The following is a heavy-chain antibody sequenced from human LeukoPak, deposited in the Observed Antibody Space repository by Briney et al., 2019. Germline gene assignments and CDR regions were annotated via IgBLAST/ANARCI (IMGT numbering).Heavy chain of an antibody. D-gene: IGHD6-6*01. CDR3: ARRFNVASRPFDY. J-gene: IGHJ4*02. CDR2: IYHSGST. Sequence: PSETLSPTCTVSGGSISNYYWSWIRQPPGKGLEWIGSIYHSGSTYYNPSLKSRVTISVDTSKNQFSLKLSSVTAADTAVYYCARRFNVASRPFDYWGQGTLVTVSS. CDR1: GGSISNYY. V-gene: IGHV4-59*12.